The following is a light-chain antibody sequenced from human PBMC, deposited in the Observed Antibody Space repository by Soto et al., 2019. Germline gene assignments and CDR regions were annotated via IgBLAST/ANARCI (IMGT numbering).Light chain of an antibody. Sequence: EIVMTQSPATLSVSPGERATLSCRASQSISSNLAWYQQKPGQAPRLLIYGASTRATGIPARFSGSGSGTDFTLTISSLQSEDFAVYYCQQYNNWPAIFGQGTKVEIK. V-gene: IGKV3-15*01. CDR1: QSISSN. CDR2: GAS. J-gene: IGKJ1*01. CDR3: QQYNNWPAI.